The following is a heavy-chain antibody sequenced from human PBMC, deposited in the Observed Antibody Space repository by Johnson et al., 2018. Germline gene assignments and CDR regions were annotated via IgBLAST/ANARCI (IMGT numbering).Heavy chain of an antibody. CDR3: AKDADGSGYFDR. D-gene: IGHD1-1*01. Sequence: EVQLVESGGAVVQPGGSLRLSCTASDSTFDEYMMHWVRQAPGKALEWVSLISWDGISAFYSDSMKGRFVISRHNRKNSLYLQMNSLTTEDTAFYYCAKDADGSGYFDRWGQGALVTVSS. CDR2: ISWDGISA. J-gene: IGHJ4*02. CDR1: DSTFDEYM. V-gene: IGHV3-43*01.